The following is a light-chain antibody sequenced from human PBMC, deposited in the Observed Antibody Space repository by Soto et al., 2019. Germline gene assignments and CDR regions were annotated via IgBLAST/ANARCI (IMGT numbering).Light chain of an antibody. Sequence: QSALTQPASVSGSPGQSITISCTGTSSDVGSYNLVSWYQQHPGKAPKLMIYEVSNRPSGVSNRFCGSKNGNTASLPITGLQDEDEAAYYCCSYAGSSTYWVFGGGTKLTVL. CDR3: CSYAGSSTYWV. J-gene: IGLJ3*02. CDR2: EVS. V-gene: IGLV2-23*02. CDR1: SSDVGSYNL.